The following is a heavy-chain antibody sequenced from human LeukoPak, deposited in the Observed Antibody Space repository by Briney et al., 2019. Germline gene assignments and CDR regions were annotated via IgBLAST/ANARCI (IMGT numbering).Heavy chain of an antibody. CDR3: ARGYCSGGSCYSYYFDY. CDR1: GGSISSSSYY. D-gene: IGHD2-15*01. CDR2: IYYSGST. J-gene: IGHJ4*02. V-gene: IGHV4-39*01. Sequence: KASETLSLTCTVSGGSISSSSYYWGWIRQPPGKGLEWIGRIYYSGSTYYNPSLKSRVTISVDTSKNQFSLKLSSVTAADTAVYYCARGYCSGGSCYSYYFDYWGQGTLVTVSS.